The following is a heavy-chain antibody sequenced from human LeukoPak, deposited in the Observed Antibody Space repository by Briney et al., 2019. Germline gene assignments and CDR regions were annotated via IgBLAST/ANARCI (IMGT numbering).Heavy chain of an antibody. Sequence: GGSLRLSCAAPRFTFSSYGMHWVRQAPGKGLEWVAFIRYDGSNKYYADSVKGRFTISRDNSKNTLYLQMNSLRAEDTAVYYCAKDYYGSGSQFDYWGQGTLVTVSS. J-gene: IGHJ4*01. CDR1: RFTFSSYG. CDR3: AKDYYGSGSQFDY. V-gene: IGHV3-30*02. CDR2: IRYDGSNK. D-gene: IGHD3-10*01.